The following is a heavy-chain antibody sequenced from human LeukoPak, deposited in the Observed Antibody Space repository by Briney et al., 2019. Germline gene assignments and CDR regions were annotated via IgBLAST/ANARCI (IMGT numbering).Heavy chain of an antibody. J-gene: IGHJ6*02. D-gene: IGHD6-19*01. V-gene: IGHV4-59*01. CDR1: GFTFSSYA. Sequence: GSLRLSCAASGFTFSSYAMSWVRQPPGKGLEWIGYVHYSGSANYNPSLESRVTMSLDKSKNQFSLELTSVTAADTAVYYCARNRGWYATDVWGQGAAVTVSS. CDR2: VHYSGSA. CDR3: ARNRGWYATDV.